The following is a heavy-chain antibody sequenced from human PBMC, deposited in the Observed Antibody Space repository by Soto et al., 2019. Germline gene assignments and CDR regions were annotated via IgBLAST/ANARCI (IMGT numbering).Heavy chain of an antibody. D-gene: IGHD6-19*01. Sequence: GGSLRLSCAASGFTFSSYSMNWVRQAPGKGLEWVSSISSSSYIYYADSVKGRFTISRDNAKNSLYLQMNSLRAEDTAVYYCARDHMGIAVAGLDWFDPWGQGTLVTVSS. J-gene: IGHJ5*02. CDR1: GFTFSSYS. CDR3: ARDHMGIAVAGLDWFDP. CDR2: ISSSSYI. V-gene: IGHV3-21*01.